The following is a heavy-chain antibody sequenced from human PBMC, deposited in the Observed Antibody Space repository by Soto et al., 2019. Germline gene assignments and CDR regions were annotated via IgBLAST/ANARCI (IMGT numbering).Heavy chain of an antibody. Sequence: GGSLRLSCAASGFTFSNAWMNWVRQAPGKGLEWVGRIKSKTDGGTTDYAAPVKGRFTISRDDSKNTLYLQMNSLKTEDTAVYYCTTDGTYYYDSSGSLYYYYGMDVWGQGTTVTVSS. J-gene: IGHJ6*02. D-gene: IGHD3-22*01. CDR3: TTDGTYYYDSSGSLYYYYGMDV. CDR2: IKSKTDGGTT. V-gene: IGHV3-15*07. CDR1: GFTFSNAW.